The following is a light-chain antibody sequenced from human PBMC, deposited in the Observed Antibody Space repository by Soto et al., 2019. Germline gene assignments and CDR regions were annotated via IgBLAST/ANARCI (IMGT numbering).Light chain of an antibody. Sequence: EIVMTHSQATLSVSPWERATLSLSASQSVSSNLAWYQQKPGQAPRLLIYGASTRATGIPDRFSGSGSGTDFTLTISRLEPEDFAVYYCQEYGGSPRTFGQGTKV. CDR1: QSVSSN. V-gene: IGKV3-20*01. J-gene: IGKJ1*01. CDR3: QEYGGSPRT. CDR2: GAS.